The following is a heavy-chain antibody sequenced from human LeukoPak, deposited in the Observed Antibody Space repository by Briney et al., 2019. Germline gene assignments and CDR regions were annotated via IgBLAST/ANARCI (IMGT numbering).Heavy chain of an antibody. CDR3: AKDPNKYCSSTSCHSSGYMDV. D-gene: IGHD2-2*01. V-gene: IGHV3-48*01. CDR2: ISSSSSTI. CDR1: GFTFSSYS. J-gene: IGHJ6*03. Sequence: GGSLRLSCAASGFTFSSYSMNWVRQAPGKGLEWVSYISSSSSTIYYADSVKGRFTISRDNSKNTLYLQMNSLRAEDTAVYYCAKDPNKYCSSTSCHSSGYMDVWGKGTTVTVSS.